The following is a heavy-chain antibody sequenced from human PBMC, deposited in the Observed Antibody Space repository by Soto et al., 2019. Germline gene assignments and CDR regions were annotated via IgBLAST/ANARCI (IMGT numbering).Heavy chain of an antibody. CDR3: AKGSDTSGYYQLDY. CDR2: ISHDGTKK. CDR1: GFTFSSYG. V-gene: IGHV3-30*18. Sequence: GGSLRLSCAASGFTFSSYGMHWVRQAPGKGLEWMAVISHDGTKKYYVDSVKGRFTISRDNSRNTLYLQMNSLRAEDTALYSCAKGSDTSGYYQLDYWGQGTLVTVSS. J-gene: IGHJ4*02. D-gene: IGHD3-22*01.